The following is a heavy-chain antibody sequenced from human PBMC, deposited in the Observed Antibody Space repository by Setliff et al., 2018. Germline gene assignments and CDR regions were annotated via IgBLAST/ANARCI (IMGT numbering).Heavy chain of an antibody. CDR3: AREGRRDYSYPIY. J-gene: IGHJ4*02. CDR1: DDSFYSSSYY. D-gene: IGHD4-4*01. CDR2: ISYDGAT. V-gene: IGHV4-39*01. Sequence: PSETLSLTCSVSDDSFYSSSYYWAWIRQPPGRGLEWIGSISYDGATNYNSSLKSRVAMSLDVPERQFALKLSSVTAVDAAVYYCAREGRRDYSYPIYWGQGILVTVSS.